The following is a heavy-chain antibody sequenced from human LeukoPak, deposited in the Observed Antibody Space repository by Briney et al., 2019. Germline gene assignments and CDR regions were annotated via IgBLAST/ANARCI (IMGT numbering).Heavy chain of an antibody. Sequence: SETLSLTCTASGGSISSSSYYWGWIRQPPGKGLEWIGSIYYSGSTYYNPSLKSRVTISVDTSKNQFSLKLSSVTAADTAVYYCASLKRSWYLHSSSQTIDYWGQGTLVTVSS. CDR1: GGSISSSSYY. J-gene: IGHJ4*02. CDR3: ASLKRSWYLHSSSQTIDY. D-gene: IGHD6-13*01. CDR2: IYYSGST. V-gene: IGHV4-39*01.